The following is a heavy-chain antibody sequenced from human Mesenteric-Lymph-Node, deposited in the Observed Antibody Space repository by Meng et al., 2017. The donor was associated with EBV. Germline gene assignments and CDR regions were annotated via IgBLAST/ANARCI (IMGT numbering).Heavy chain of an antibody. CDR3: ARFSSTSEVDY. CDR1: GFTFSSYK. CDR2: ISSTSYYI. Sequence: EVQLVXSXXXXXKPXGXXXLSCAASGFTFSSYKMHWVRQAPRKGLEWVSSISSTSYYIYYADSVQGRFTISRDNAENSLYLQMNSLRAEDTAVYYCARFSSTSEVDYWGQGTLVTVSS. V-gene: IGHV3-21*02. D-gene: IGHD2-2*01. J-gene: IGHJ4*02.